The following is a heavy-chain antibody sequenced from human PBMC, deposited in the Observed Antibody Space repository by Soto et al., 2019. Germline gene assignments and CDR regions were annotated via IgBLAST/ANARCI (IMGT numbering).Heavy chain of an antibody. CDR3: ARDLSGGNFYYHGLDV. Sequence: GGSLRLSCAVSGFTFSDFDMTWFRQAPGKGLEWVSSITSNSVYVYYADSLKGRFTISRDNAKSSLYLQMNSLRADDTAVYYCARDLSGGNFYYHGLDVWGQGTTVTVSS. D-gene: IGHD1-26*01. J-gene: IGHJ6*02. CDR1: GFTFSDFD. CDR2: ITSNSVYV. V-gene: IGHV3-21*01.